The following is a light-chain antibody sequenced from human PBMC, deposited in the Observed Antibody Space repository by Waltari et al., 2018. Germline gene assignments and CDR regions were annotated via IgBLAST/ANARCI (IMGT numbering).Light chain of an antibody. J-gene: IGKJ4*01. V-gene: IGKV1-5*03. CDR1: QSISKW. CDR3: QQYNSYSLLS. CDR2: KAS. Sequence: DIQLTQSPSTLSASGGDRFTITCRASQSISKWSAWFQQKPGKAPKLLIYKASTLESGVPSRFSGSGSWTEYTLTISSLQPDDFATDYCQQYNSYSLLSFGGGTKVEIE.